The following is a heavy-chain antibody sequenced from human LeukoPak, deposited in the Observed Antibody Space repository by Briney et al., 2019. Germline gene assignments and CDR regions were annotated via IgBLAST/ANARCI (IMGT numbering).Heavy chain of an antibody. CDR2: ISGSGGST. CDR1: GFTFSSYA. D-gene: IGHD3-16*01. CDR3: ARDSRSYYDYIWGSS. J-gene: IGHJ4*02. Sequence: GGSLRLSCAASGFTFSSYAMSWVRQAPGKGLEWVSGISGSGGSTYYADSVKGRFTISRDNAKNSLYLQMNSLRAEDTAVYYCARDSRSYYDYIWGSSWGQGTLVTVSS. V-gene: IGHV3-23*01.